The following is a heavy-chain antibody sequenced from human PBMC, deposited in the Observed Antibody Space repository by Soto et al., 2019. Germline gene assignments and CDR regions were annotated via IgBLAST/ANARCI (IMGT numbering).Heavy chain of an antibody. D-gene: IGHD3-22*01. CDR3: AKTRSCYGTRGYQ. V-gene: IGHV3-23*01. Sequence: EVQLLESGGGLVQPGGSLRLSCAASGFTFSSYAMSWLRQAPGKGREWVSAISGRGGSTYYADSVKDRFTISRDTSKNMLYLLMNSLGAGDTAAYYCAKTRSCYGTRGYQWGQGTLVTVSS. CDR2: ISGRGGST. CDR1: GFTFSSYA. J-gene: IGHJ4*02.